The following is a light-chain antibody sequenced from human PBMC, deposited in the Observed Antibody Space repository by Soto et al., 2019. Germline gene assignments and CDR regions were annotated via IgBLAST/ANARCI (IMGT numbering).Light chain of an antibody. CDR3: QPYYSYPLT. CDR2: AAS. J-gene: IGKJ3*01. V-gene: IGKV1-8*01. Sequence: AIRMTQSPSSFSASTGDRVTITCRASQGISSYLAWYQQKPGKAPKLLIYAASTLQSGVPSRFSGSGSGTDFTLTISSLQSEDFATYYCQPYYSYPLTFGPGTKVDIK. CDR1: QGISSY.